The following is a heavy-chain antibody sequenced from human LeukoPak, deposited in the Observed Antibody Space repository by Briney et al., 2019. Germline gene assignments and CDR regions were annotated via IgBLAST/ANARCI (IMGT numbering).Heavy chain of an antibody. CDR2: MNPNSGNT. CDR3: ARGKKKLDFDY. Sequence: ASVKVSCKAAGYTFTSYDINWVREATGQGLEWMGWMNPNSGNTGYAQKFQGRVTITRNTSISTAYMELSSLRSEDTAVYYCARGKKKLDFDYWGQGTLVTVSS. J-gene: IGHJ4*02. V-gene: IGHV1-8*03. CDR1: GYTFTSYD. D-gene: IGHD1-1*01.